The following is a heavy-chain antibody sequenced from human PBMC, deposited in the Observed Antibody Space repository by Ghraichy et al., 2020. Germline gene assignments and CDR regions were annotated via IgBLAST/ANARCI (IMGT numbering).Heavy chain of an antibody. CDR2: IYSGGST. CDR3: ARASIAARGNYYYYGMDV. Sequence: GGSLRLSCAASGFTVSSNYMSWVRQAPGKGLEWVSVIYSGGSTYYADSVKGRFTISRDNSKNTLYLQMNSLRAEDTAVYYCARASIAARGNYYYYGMDVWGQGTTVTVSS. V-gene: IGHV3-53*01. CDR1: GFTVSSNY. D-gene: IGHD6-6*01. J-gene: IGHJ6*02.